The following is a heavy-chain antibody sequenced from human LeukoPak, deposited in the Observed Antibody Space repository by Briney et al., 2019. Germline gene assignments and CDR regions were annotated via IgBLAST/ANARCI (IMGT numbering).Heavy chain of an antibody. CDR2: INPNSGGT. CDR3: ASGIAAAGTIGNWFDP. CDR1: GYTFTGYY. J-gene: IGHJ5*02. Sequence: ASVKVSCRASGYTFTGYYMHWVRQAPGQALEWMGWINPNSGGTNYAQKFQGRVTMTRDTSISTAYMELSRLRSDDTAVYYCASGIAAAGTIGNWFDPWGQGTLVTVSS. V-gene: IGHV1-2*02. D-gene: IGHD6-13*01.